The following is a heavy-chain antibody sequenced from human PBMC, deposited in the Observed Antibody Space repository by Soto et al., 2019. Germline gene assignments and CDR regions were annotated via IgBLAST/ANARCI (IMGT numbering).Heavy chain of an antibody. CDR2: ISGSGGST. Sequence: EVQLLESGGGLVQPGGSPRLSCAASGFTFSSYAMSWVRQAPGKGLEWVSAISGSGGSTYYADSVKGRFTISRDHSKNTLYLQMNSLGAEDTAVYYCAKGRWLHLYFDYWGQGTLDTLSS. V-gene: IGHV3-23*01. CDR1: GFTFSSYA. J-gene: IGHJ4*02. D-gene: IGHD5-12*01. CDR3: AKGRWLHLYFDY.